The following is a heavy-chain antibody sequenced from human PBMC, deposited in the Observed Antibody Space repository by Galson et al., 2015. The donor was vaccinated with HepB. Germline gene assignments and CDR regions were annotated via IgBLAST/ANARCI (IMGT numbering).Heavy chain of an antibody. Sequence: CAISGDSVLSNSAAWNWIRRSPSRGLEWLGRTYYRSKWYNDYAVSVKSRITIDPDTSKNQFSLHLNSVTPEDTAVYYCAREAPHGSLDRWGQGTLVTVSS. CDR3: AREAPHGSLDR. V-gene: IGHV6-1*01. D-gene: IGHD1-26*01. J-gene: IGHJ5*02. CDR1: GDSVLSNSAA. CDR2: TYYRSKWYN.